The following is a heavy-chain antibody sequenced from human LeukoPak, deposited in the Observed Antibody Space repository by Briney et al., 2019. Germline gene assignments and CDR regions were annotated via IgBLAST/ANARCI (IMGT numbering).Heavy chain of an antibody. CDR1: GGSISSYY. CDR2: IYTSGST. J-gene: IGHJ6*03. Sequence: SETLSLTCTVSGGSISSYYWSWIRQPAGKGLEWIGRIYTSGSTNYNPSLKSRVTMSVDTSKNQFSLKLSSVTAADTAVYYCARVRGSVKPRPGYSSSWDYYYYMDVWGKGTTVTISS. V-gene: IGHV4-4*07. CDR3: ARVRGSVKPRPGYSSSWDYYYYMDV. D-gene: IGHD6-13*01.